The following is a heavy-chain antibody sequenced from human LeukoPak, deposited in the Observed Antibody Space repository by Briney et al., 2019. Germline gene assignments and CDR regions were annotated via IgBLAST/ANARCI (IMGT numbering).Heavy chain of an antibody. CDR2: MYYSGST. J-gene: IGHJ4*02. Sequence: SETLSLTCTVSGGSISSYYWSWIRQPPGKGLEWIGYMYYSGSTNYNPSLKSRLTISVDTSKNQFSLKLSSVTAADTAVYYCARGSGWYSYWGQGTLVTVSS. CDR3: ARGSGWYSY. D-gene: IGHD6-19*01. CDR1: GGSISSYY. V-gene: IGHV4-59*01.